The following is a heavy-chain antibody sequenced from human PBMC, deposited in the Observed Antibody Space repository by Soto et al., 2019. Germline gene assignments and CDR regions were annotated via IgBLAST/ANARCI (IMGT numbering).Heavy chain of an antibody. CDR1: GFNFKKFA. J-gene: IGHJ4*02. V-gene: IGHV3-23*01. Sequence: EVQLLESGGGVVQPGGSLRLSCEASGFNFKKFAMGWVRQAPGEGLEWVSGISCCGGSTFYADSVKGRFSLARDDSKNTLSLQLNSLRVEDTAHYYCAKDDGEQWLIPHLDNWGQGTLVTVS. D-gene: IGHD6-19*01. CDR3: AKDDGEQWLIPHLDN. CDR2: ISCCGGST.